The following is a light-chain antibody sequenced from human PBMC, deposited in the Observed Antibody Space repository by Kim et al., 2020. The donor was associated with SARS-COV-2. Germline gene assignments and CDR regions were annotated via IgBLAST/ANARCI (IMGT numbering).Light chain of an antibody. V-gene: IGKV3D-15*01. Sequence: SPGERATFSCRARESVRRTVAWYQQKPGQAPRLLIYGGSTRATGIPAKFSGSGWGTEFTLTISSLQSDDSAVYYCQQYSNWPPYSFGQGTKLEI. CDR3: QQYSNWPPYS. J-gene: IGKJ2*03. CDR2: GGS. CDR1: ESVRRT.